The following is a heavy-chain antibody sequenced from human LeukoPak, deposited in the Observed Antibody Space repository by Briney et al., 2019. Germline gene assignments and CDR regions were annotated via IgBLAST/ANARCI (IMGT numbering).Heavy chain of an antibody. Sequence: ASVKVSCKASGYTFTGYYMHWVRQAPGQGLEWMGWINPNSGGTNYAQKFQGRVTMTRDTSISTAYMELSRLRSDDTAVYYCARDYCSSTSCYDCYYYYMDVWGKGTTVTVSS. CDR2: INPNSGGT. CDR1: GYTFTGYY. CDR3: ARDYCSSTSCYDCYYYYMDV. J-gene: IGHJ6*03. D-gene: IGHD2-2*01. V-gene: IGHV1-2*02.